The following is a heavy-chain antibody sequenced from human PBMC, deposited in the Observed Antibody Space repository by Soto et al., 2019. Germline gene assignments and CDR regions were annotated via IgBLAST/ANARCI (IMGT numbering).Heavy chain of an antibody. CDR3: AGVGGGYCSGGSCYSRSLAFDI. V-gene: IGHV1-2*04. D-gene: IGHD2-15*01. CDR1: GYTFTGYY. CDR2: INPNSGGT. Sequence: GASVKVSCKASGYTFTGYYMHWVRQAPGQGLEWMGWINPNSGGTNYAQKFQGWVTMTRDTSISTAYMELSRLRSDDTAVYYCAGVGGGYCSGGSCYSRSLAFDIWGQGTMVTVSS. J-gene: IGHJ3*02.